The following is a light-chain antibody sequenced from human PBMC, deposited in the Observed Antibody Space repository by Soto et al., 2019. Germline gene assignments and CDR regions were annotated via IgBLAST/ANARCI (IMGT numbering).Light chain of an antibody. CDR3: SAPKG. J-gene: IGLJ2*01. V-gene: IGLV2-14*01. Sequence: QSALTQPASVSGSPGQSITISCTGTSSDVGGYNYVSWYQQHPGKAPKRMIYDVSNRPSGVSNRFSGSKSGNTASLTISGRQAEDEADYYCSAPKGFGGGTKLTVL. CDR1: SSDVGGYNY. CDR2: DVS.